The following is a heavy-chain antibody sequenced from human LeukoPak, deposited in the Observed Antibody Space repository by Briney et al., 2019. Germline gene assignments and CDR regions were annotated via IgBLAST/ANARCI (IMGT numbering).Heavy chain of an antibody. Sequence: GGSLRLSCAASGFTVSSYGMHWVRQAPGKGLEWVAVIWYDGSNKYYADSVKGRFTISRNNSKNTLYLQMNSLRAEDTAVYYCARDRYCSSTSCYSYYFDYWGQGTLVTVSS. J-gene: IGHJ4*02. V-gene: IGHV3-33*01. D-gene: IGHD2-2*01. CDR3: ARDRYCSSTSCYSYYFDY. CDR1: GFTVSSYG. CDR2: IWYDGSNK.